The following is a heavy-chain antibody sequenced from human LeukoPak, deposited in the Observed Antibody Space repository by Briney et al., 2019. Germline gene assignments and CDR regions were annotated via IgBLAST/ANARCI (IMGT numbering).Heavy chain of an antibody. Sequence: GGSLRLSCAASGFTFSSYAMHWVRQAPGKGLEWVAVISYDGSNKYYADSVKGRFTISRDNSKNTLYLQMNSLRAEDTAVYYCARNAAAGTDAFDIWGQGTMVTVSS. J-gene: IGHJ3*02. CDR1: GFTFSSYA. CDR3: ARNAAAGTDAFDI. V-gene: IGHV3-30*04. D-gene: IGHD6-13*01. CDR2: ISYDGSNK.